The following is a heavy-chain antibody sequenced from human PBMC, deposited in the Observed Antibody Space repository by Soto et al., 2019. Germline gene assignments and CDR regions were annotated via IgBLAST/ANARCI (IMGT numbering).Heavy chain of an antibody. CDR2: ISGSGGST. J-gene: IGHJ6*03. CDR3: SKNGGYGLRWYYYYYYMDV. Sequence: EVQLLESGGGLVQPGGSLRLSCAASGFTFSSYAMSWVRQAPGKGLEWVSAISGSGGSTYYADSVKGRFTISRDNSKNTLYLQMNSLRAEDTAVYCCSKNGGYGLRWYYYYYYMDVWGKGTTVTVSS. CDR1: GFTFSSYA. D-gene: IGHD3-16*01. V-gene: IGHV3-23*01.